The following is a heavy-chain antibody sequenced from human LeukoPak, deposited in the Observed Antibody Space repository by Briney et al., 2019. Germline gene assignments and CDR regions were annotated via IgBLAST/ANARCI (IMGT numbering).Heavy chain of an antibody. J-gene: IGHJ4*02. CDR1: GGSISSYY. CDR2: IYYSGST. V-gene: IGHV4-59*01. CDR3: ARDYPHFDY. Sequence: SETLSLTCTDSGGSISSYYWSWIRQPPGKGLEWIGYIYYSGSTNYNPSLKSRVTISVDTSKNQFSLKLSSVTAADTAVYYCARDYPHFDYWGQGTLVTVSS.